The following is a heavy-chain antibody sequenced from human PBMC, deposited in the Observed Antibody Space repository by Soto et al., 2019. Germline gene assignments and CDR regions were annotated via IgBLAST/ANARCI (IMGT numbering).Heavy chain of an antibody. V-gene: IGHV1-2*04. J-gene: IGHJ6*02. CDR2: INPNSGGT. Sequence: ASVKVSCKASGYTFTGYYMHWVRQAPGQGLEWMGWINPNSGGTNYAQKFQGWVTMTRDTSISTAYMELSRLRSDDTAVYYCARAGFLLRFLDWSYVMDVWGQGSSVTVSS. CDR3: ARAGFLLRFLDWSYVMDV. CDR1: GYTFTGYY. D-gene: IGHD3-3*01.